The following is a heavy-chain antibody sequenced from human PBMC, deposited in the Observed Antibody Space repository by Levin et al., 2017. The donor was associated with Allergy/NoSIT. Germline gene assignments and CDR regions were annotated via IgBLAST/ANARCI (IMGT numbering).Heavy chain of an antibody. Sequence: PSETLSLTCTVSGASISTDGYYWSWIRQHPGKGLEWIGDIHYSGSTHYNPSLKSRVTISGDTSKKVFSLRLSSVTAADPAVYFCARDRGYCTGNSCFSGFFDYWGQGTLVTVSS. CDR2: IHYSGST. CDR3: ARDRGYCTGNSCFSGFFDY. V-gene: IGHV4-31*03. D-gene: IGHD2-15*01. J-gene: IGHJ4*02. CDR1: GASISTDGYY.